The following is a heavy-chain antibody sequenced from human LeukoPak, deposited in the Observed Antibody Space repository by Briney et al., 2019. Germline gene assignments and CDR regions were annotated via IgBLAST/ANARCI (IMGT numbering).Heavy chain of an antibody. Sequence: GGSLRLSCAASGFTFTDFYMNWVRQAPGKGLEWVSWISPTSSYMSYADSVKGRFTISRDNAKTSLYLQMNSLRAEDTAVYYCARAESGYCSSTSCYSYYWGQGTLVTVSS. CDR3: ARAESGYCSSTSCYSYY. D-gene: IGHD2-2*02. CDR1: GFTFTDFY. J-gene: IGHJ4*02. V-gene: IGHV3-21*04. CDR2: ISPTSSYM.